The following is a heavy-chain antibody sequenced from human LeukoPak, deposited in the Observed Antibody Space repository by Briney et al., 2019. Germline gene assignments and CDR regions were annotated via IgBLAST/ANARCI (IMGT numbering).Heavy chain of an antibody. CDR1: GFTFSSYA. CDR3: AKDDSRGYYSNFDG. J-gene: IGHJ4*02. D-gene: IGHD3-22*01. V-gene: IGHV3-23*01. Sequence: PGGSLRLSCAASGFTFSSYAMSWLRQAPGKALEGVSAISGSGCSTYYADSVKGRFTISRDNSKNTLYLQMNRLSAEDTAVYYCAKDDSRGYYSNFDGWGQGTLVTVSS. CDR2: ISGSGCST.